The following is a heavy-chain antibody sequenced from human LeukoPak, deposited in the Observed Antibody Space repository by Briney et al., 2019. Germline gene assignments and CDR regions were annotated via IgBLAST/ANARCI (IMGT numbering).Heavy chain of an antibody. CDR3: ARRSYCGGDCYSDF. CDR2: IFPGDSDS. CDR1: GYKFTNYW. D-gene: IGHD2-21*02. V-gene: IGHV5-51*01. J-gene: IGHJ4*02. Sequence: GESLKISCKGSGYKFTNYWIGWVRQMPGKGLEWMAIIFPGDSDSRYSPSFQGQVTFSADKSISTAYLQWSSLKASDTAMYYCARRSYCGGDCYSDFWGQGTLVTVSS.